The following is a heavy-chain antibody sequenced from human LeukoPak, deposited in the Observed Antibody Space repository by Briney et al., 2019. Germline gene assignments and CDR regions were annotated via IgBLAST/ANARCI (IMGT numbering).Heavy chain of an antibody. V-gene: IGHV3-48*02. J-gene: IGHJ4*02. CDR2: ISSSSSTI. Sequence: GGSLRLSCVASGLTVSSYSRNWVRQAPGKGLEWVSYISSSSSTIYYADSVKGRFTISRDNAKNSLDLQMNGLRDEDTAVYYCARSGGLQKFDYWGQGTLVTVSS. CDR1: GLTVSSYS. D-gene: IGHD4-11*01. CDR3: ARSGGLQKFDY.